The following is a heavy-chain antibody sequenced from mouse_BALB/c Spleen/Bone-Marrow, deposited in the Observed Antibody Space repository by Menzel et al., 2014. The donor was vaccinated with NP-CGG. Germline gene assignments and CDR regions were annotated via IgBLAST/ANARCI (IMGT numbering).Heavy chain of an antibody. CDR2: INPSTGYT. CDR3: ARQITTVDYAMDY. D-gene: IGHD1-1*01. J-gene: IGHJ4*01. CDR1: GYAFTSYW. Sequence: QVQLQQSGAELAKPGDSVKMSCKASGYAFTSYWMHWVKQRPGQGLEWIGYINPSTGYTEYNQKFKDKSTLTADKSSSTACIQLSSLTFEDSAVYYCARQITTVDYAMDYWGQGTSVTVSS. V-gene: IGHV1-7*01.